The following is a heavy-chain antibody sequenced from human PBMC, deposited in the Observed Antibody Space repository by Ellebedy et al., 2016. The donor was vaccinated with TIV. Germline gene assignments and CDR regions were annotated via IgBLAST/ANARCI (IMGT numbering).Heavy chain of an antibody. CDR1: GFTFGSYG. D-gene: IGHD6-6*01. Sequence: PGGSLRLSCTASGFTFGSYGMHWVRQAPGKGPEWVAVIRYDGEKENYADSVKGRFTISRDNPRNTLYLQMDSLRPDDTAVYYCARVAEGYSSSSIDHWGQGSQVTVSS. J-gene: IGHJ4*02. CDR2: IRYDGEKE. CDR3: ARVAEGYSSSSIDH. V-gene: IGHV3-30*03.